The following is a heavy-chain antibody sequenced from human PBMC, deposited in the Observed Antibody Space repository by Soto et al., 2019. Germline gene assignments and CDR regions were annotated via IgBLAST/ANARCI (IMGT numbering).Heavy chain of an antibody. CDR2: IYPGDSDT. Sequence: GESLKISCKGSGYSFTSYWIGWVRQMPGKGLEWMGIIYPGDSDTRHSPSFQGQVTISADKSISTAYLQWSSLKASDTAMYYCARGSTSPPHYYYYYMDVWGKGTTVTVSS. V-gene: IGHV5-51*01. J-gene: IGHJ6*03. D-gene: IGHD2-2*01. CDR3: ARGSTSPPHYYYYYMDV. CDR1: GYSFTSYW.